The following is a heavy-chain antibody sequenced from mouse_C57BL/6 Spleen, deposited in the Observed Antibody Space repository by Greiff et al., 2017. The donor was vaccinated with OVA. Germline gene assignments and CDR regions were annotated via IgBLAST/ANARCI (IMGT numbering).Heavy chain of an antibody. V-gene: IGHV14-3*01. D-gene: IGHD2-4*01. CDR1: GFNIKNTY. J-gene: IGHJ1*03. CDR3: AFYYDYDGWYFDV. Sequence: LVESVAELVRPGASVKLSCTASGFNIKNTYMHWVKQRPEQGLEWIGRIDPANGNTKYAPKFQGKATITADTSSNTAYLQLSSLTSEDTAIYYCAFYYDYDGWYFDVWGTGTTVTVSS. CDR2: IDPANGNT.